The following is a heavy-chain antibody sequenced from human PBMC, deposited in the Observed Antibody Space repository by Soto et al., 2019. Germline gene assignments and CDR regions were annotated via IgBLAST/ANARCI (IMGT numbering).Heavy chain of an antibody. J-gene: IGHJ4*02. CDR3: VKGEYYYDGSAYYPFDY. V-gene: IGHV3-23*01. CDR1: GFIFSSYA. CDR2: ISGSGGNT. Sequence: GGSLRLSCAVSGFIFSSYAMNWVRQAPGKGLEWVSGISGSGGNTYYADSVKGRFTISRDNSKNTLYLQMNSLRAEDTAVYYCVKGEYYYDGSAYYPFDYWGQGRMVTVSS. D-gene: IGHD3-22*01.